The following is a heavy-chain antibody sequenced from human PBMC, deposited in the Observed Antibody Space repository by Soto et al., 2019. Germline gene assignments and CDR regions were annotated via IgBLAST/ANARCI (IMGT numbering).Heavy chain of an antibody. CDR2: IYYSGST. CDR1: GGSISSSSYY. CDR3: ARQGTSLGLGSKLLYSYDSSGYNPPDS. Sequence: QLQLQESGPGLVKPSETLSLTCTVSGGSISSSSYYWGWIRQPPGKGLEWIGSIYYSGSTYYNPSLKSLGTISVVTSKKLFSLKVSDVTAADTAVSYCARQGTSLGLGSKLLYSYDSSGYNPPDSGGQGTLVIVSA. D-gene: IGHD3-22*01. V-gene: IGHV4-39*01. J-gene: IGHJ4*02.